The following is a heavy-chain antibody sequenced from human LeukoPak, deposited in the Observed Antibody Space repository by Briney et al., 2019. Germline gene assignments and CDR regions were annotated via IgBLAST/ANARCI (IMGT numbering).Heavy chain of an antibody. D-gene: IGHD2-15*01. Sequence: GGSLRLSCAASGFTFSSHGMHWVRQAPGKGLEWVAFIRYDGTNKYYADSVKGRFTISRDNSKNTVYLQMNSLRAEDTAVYYCAKDKGSTNWYFDYWGQGTLVTVSS. CDR3: AKDKGSTNWYFDY. CDR1: GFTFSSHG. CDR2: IRYDGTNK. V-gene: IGHV3-30*02. J-gene: IGHJ4*02.